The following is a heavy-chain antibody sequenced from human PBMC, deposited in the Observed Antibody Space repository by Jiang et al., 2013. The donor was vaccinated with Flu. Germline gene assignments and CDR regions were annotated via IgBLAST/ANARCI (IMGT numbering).Heavy chain of an antibody. Sequence: SLKSRVTISVDTSKNQFSLKLSSVTAADTAVYYCARVGCSGGSCQRYYFDYWGQGTLVTVSS. J-gene: IGHJ4*02. D-gene: IGHD2-15*01. CDR3: ARVGCSGGSCQRYYFDY. V-gene: IGHV4-30-2*05.